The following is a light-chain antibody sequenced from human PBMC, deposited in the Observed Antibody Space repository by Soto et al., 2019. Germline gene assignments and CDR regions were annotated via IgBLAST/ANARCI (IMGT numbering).Light chain of an antibody. V-gene: IGKV3-15*01. CDR1: QSVSSN. Sequence: EIVMTQSPATLSVSPGERATLSCRASQSVSSNLAWYQQKPGQAPRLLIYGASTRATGIPARFSGSRSGTEFTLTIRSLQSEDFAVYSCQQYNNWPQTFGQGTKVEIK. CDR3: QQYNNWPQT. CDR2: GAS. J-gene: IGKJ1*01.